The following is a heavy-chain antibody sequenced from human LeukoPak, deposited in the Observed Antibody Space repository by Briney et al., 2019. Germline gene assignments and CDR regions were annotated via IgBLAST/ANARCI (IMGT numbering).Heavy chain of an antibody. D-gene: IGHD3-3*01. J-gene: IGHJ4*02. V-gene: IGHV3-33*01. Sequence: WRSLRLSCAASGFTFSSSGMHWVRQAPGKGLEWVAVIWYDGSNQYYADSVKGRFTISRDNSKNTLYLQMNSLRPEDTAVYYCARDGGSGTPLDYSVYWGQGTLVTVSS. CDR3: ARDGGSGTPLDYSVY. CDR2: IWYDGSNQ. CDR1: GFTFSSSG.